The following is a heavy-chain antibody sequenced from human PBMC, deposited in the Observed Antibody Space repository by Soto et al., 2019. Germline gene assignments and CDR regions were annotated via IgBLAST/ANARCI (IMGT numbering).Heavy chain of an antibody. D-gene: IGHD3-22*01. V-gene: IGHV3-30*18. CDR1: GFTFSSYG. CDR3: AKVSYYDSSGSLDAFDI. CDR2: ISYDGSNK. J-gene: IGHJ3*02. Sequence: GSLRLSCAASGFTFSSYGMHWVRQAPGKGLEWVAVISYDGSNKYYADSVKGRFTISRDNSKNTLYLQMNSLRAEDTAVYYCAKVSYYDSSGSLDAFDIWGQGTMVTVS.